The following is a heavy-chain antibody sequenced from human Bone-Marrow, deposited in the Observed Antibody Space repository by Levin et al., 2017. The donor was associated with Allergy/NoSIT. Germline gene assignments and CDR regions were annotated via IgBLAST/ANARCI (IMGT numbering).Heavy chain of an antibody. CDR3: TRERSSKVYYYHGMDV. D-gene: IGHD4-17*01. CDR1: GGTFSNYA. J-gene: IGHJ6*02. Sequence: KISCKTSGGTFSNYAISWVRQAPGQGLEWMGGILPIFGTANYAQKFQGRVTITADESTSTAYMELSSLRSEDTAIYYCTRERSSKVYYYHGMDVWGQGTTVTVSS. V-gene: IGHV1-69*01. CDR2: ILPIFGTA.